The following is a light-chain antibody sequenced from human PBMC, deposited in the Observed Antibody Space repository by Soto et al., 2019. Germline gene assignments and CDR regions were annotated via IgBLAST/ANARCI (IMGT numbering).Light chain of an antibody. CDR3: QQLKSYPLT. CDR1: QSITSY. Sequence: DIQITQSPGSLSSCVVDRVSITCRASQSITSYLNWYQQKPGKAPKLLIYSSSSLQSGVPSRFSGSGSGTDFTLTVSSLQPEDFATYYCQQLKSYPLTFGGGTKVDI. J-gene: IGKJ4*01. CDR2: SSS. V-gene: IGKV1-39*01.